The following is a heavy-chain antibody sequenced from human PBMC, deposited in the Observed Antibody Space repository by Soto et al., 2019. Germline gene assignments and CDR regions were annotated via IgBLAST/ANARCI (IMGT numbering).Heavy chain of an antibody. J-gene: IGHJ6*02. D-gene: IGHD5-18*01. CDR3: AKDNGYSHTRGTDV. Sequence: QVQLVESGGGVVQPGRSLRLSCAASGFTFSSYGMHWVRQAPGKGLEWVAVISYDGSNKYYADYVKGRFTISRDNSKNTLYLQMNSLRAEDTAVYYCAKDNGYSHTRGTDVWGQGTTVTVSS. CDR2: ISYDGSNK. CDR1: GFTFSSYG. V-gene: IGHV3-30*18.